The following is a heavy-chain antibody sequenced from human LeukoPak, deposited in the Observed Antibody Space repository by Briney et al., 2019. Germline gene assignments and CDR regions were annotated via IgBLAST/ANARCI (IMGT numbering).Heavy chain of an antibody. D-gene: IGHD6-25*01. J-gene: IGHJ4*02. V-gene: IGHV3-7*03. CDR2: INPAGSDT. CDR3: MKWGSAADIQD. CDR1: GFTVSTTL. Sequence: GGSLRLSCTVSGFTVSTTLMDWVRQAPGKGLEWVANINPAGSDTYYVDSVKGRFTISRDNAKKSTFLQMNSLRVEETALYYCMKWGSAADIQDWGQGTLVTVSS.